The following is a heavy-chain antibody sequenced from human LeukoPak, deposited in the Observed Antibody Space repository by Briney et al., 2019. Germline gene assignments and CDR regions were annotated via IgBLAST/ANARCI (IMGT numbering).Heavy chain of an antibody. CDR2: INPNSGGT. CDR3: ARVTVTTGYYYMDV. D-gene: IGHD4-11*01. J-gene: IGHJ6*03. Sequence: ASVKVSCKASGYTFTGYYMHWVRQAPGQGLEWMGRINPNSGGTNYAQKFQGRVTMTRDTSTSTAYMELRSLRSDDTAVYYCARVTVTTGYYYMDVWGKGTTVTVSS. CDR1: GYTFTGYY. V-gene: IGHV1-2*06.